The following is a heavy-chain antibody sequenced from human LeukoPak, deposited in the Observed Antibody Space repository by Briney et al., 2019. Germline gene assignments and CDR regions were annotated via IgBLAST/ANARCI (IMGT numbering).Heavy chain of an antibody. CDR1: GFTFSSYS. J-gene: IGHJ4*02. D-gene: IGHD6-13*01. V-gene: IGHV3-48*04. CDR2: ISSSSSTI. CDR3: ATFLIAGFDY. Sequence: GGSLRLSCAASGFTFSSYSMNRVRQAPGKGLEWVSYISSSSSTIYYADSVKGRFTISRDNAKNSLYLQMNSLRAEDTAVYYCATFLIAGFDYWGQGTLVTVSS.